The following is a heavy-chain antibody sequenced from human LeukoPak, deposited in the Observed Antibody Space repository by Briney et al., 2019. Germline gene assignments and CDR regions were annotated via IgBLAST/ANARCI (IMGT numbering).Heavy chain of an antibody. CDR1: GFTFSSHA. J-gene: IGHJ4*02. D-gene: IGHD5-24*01. Sequence: GGSLRLSCAASGFTFSSHAMNWVRQAPGKGLEWVSIISGSGISTYYADSVKGRFTISRDNSKNTLYLQMNSLGAEDTAVYYCAKDQNGYNKPADYWGQGTLVTVPS. V-gene: IGHV3-23*01. CDR2: ISGSGIST. CDR3: AKDQNGYNKPADY.